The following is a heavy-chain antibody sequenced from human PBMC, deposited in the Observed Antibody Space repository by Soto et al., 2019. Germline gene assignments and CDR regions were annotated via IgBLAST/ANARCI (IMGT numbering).Heavy chain of an antibody. J-gene: IGHJ4*02. CDR2: IYYSGST. V-gene: IGHV4-61*01. D-gene: IGHD3-22*01. Sequence: PSETLSLTCTVSGGSVSSGSYYWSWIRQPPGKGLEWIGYIYYSGSTNYNPSLKSRVTISVDTSKNQFSLKLSSVTAADTAVYYCARGKYYDSSGYYYEYFDYWGQGTLVTVSS. CDR3: ARGKYYDSSGYYYEYFDY. CDR1: GGSVSSGSYY.